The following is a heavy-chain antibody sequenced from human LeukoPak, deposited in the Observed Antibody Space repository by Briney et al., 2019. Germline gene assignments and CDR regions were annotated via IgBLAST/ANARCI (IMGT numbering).Heavy chain of an antibody. V-gene: IGHV4-59*01. J-gene: IGHJ6*03. CDR1: GGSISSYY. D-gene: IGHD3-16*02. CDR2: IYYSGGT. Sequence: SETLSLTCTVSGGSISSYYWSWIRQPPGKGLEWIGYIYYSGGTNYNPSLKSRVTISVDTSKNQFSLKLSSVTAADTAVYYCARYGEKYYDYVWGSYRPKGYYYYYMDVWGKGTTVTVSS. CDR3: ARYGEKYYDYVWGSYRPKGYYYYYMDV.